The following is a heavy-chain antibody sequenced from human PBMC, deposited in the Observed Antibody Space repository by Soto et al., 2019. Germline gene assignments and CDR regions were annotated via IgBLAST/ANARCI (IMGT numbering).Heavy chain of an antibody. Sequence: QVQLVQSGAEVKKPGASVKVSCKASGYTFTSYAMHWVRQAPGQRLEWMGWINAGNGNTKYSQKFQGRVTITRDTPGSTAYMELSSLRTEATAVYYCARGPGGPDGPGDYWGQATLVTVAS. J-gene: IGHJ4*02. V-gene: IGHV1-3*01. CDR2: INAGNGNT. CDR3: ARGPGGPDGPGDY. D-gene: IGHD2-15*01. CDR1: GYTFTSYA.